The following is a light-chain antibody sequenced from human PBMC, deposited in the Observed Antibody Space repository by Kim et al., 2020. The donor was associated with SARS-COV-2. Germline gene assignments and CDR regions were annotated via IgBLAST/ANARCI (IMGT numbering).Light chain of an antibody. CDR2: DVR. Sequence: QAITISCSGTNNDVGLYNDDSWNHNDPGEAPTVFIYDVRRRPCGVSDRFSGSKNAIPASLTICVLRPEDEADYYCSSYTSRGNRVFGGGTRVIVL. J-gene: IGLJ3*02. CDR3: SSYTSRGNRV. V-gene: IGLV2-14*03. CDR1: NNDVGLYND.